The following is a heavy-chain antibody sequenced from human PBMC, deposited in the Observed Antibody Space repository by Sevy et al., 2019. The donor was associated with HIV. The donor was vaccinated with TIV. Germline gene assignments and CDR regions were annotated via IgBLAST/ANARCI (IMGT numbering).Heavy chain of an antibody. V-gene: IGHV1-18*01. CDR2: VSAYTGNT. Sequence: ASVKVSCEASGYTFSNYGISWVRQAPGQGLEWMGWVSAYTGNTNYAQKFQGRVTMTTDTSTRTAYRELRSLRSDDTAVYYCARDSIPMVQGVIITPYYYGMDVWGQGTTVTVSS. J-gene: IGHJ6*02. D-gene: IGHD3-10*01. CDR3: ARDSIPMVQGVIITPYYYGMDV. CDR1: GYTFSNYG.